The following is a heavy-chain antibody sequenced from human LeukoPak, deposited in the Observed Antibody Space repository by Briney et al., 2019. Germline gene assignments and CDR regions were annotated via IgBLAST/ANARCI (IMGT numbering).Heavy chain of an antibody. V-gene: IGHV1-18*01. CDR2: ISAYNGNT. Sequence: GASVKVSCKAAGGTFNSYAVSWVRQAPGQGLEWMGWISAYNGNTNYAQKLQGRVTMTTDTSTSTAYMELRSLRSDDTAVYYCARISIYQDSSGEPDYWGQGTLVTVSS. J-gene: IGHJ4*02. CDR3: ARISIYQDSSGEPDY. D-gene: IGHD6-19*01. CDR1: GGTFNSYA.